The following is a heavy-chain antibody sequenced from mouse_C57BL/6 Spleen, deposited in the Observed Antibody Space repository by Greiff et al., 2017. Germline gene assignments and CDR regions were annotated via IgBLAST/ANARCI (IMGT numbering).Heavy chain of an antibody. J-gene: IGHJ4*01. D-gene: IGHD2-4*01. CDR1: GFTFSDYY. V-gene: IGHV5-16*01. Sequence: EVKLVESEGGLVQPGSSMKLSCTASGFTFSDYYMAWVRQVPEKGLEWVANINYDGSSTYYLDSLKSRFIISRDNAKNILYLQMSSLKSEDTATYYCARYDYDRAMDYWGQGTSVTVSS. CDR3: ARYDYDRAMDY. CDR2: INYDGSST.